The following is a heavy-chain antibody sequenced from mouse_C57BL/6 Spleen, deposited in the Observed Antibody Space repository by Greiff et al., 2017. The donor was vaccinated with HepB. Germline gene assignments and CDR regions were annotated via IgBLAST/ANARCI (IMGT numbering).Heavy chain of an antibody. V-gene: IGHV1-55*01. CDR1: GYTFTSYW. Sequence: QVQLQQPGAELVKPGASVKMSCKASGYTFTSYWITWVKQRPGQGLEWIGDIYPGSGSTNYNEKFKSKASLTVDTSSSTAYMQLSSLTSEDSAVYYCASHYGSSYYYAMDYWGQGTSVTVSS. CDR2: IYPGSGST. CDR3: ASHYGSSYYYAMDY. D-gene: IGHD1-1*01. J-gene: IGHJ4*01.